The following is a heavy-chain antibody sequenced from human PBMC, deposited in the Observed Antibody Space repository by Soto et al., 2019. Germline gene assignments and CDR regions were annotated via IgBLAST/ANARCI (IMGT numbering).Heavy chain of an antibody. D-gene: IGHD6-13*01. V-gene: IGHV4-61*01. CDR1: GGSVSSGSYY. CDR3: ARVRGGLGIAAAGTVWFDT. J-gene: IGHJ5*02. CDR2: IYYSGST. Sequence: PSETLSLTCTVSGGSVSSGSYYWSWIRQPPGKGLEWIGYIYYSGSTNYNPSLKSRVTISVDTSKNQFSLKLSSVTAADTAVYYWARVRGGLGIAAAGTVWFDTWGQGTLVTLSS.